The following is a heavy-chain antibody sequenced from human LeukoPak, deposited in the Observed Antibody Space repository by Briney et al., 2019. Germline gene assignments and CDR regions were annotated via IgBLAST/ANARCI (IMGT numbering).Heavy chain of an antibody. Sequence: GESLQISCKGSGYSFTSYWNGWVRQLPGKGLEWMGIIYPDDSDTKYSPSFQGQVTISADKSISTAYLQWSSLKASDTAMYYCARLAFCTNAVCFSNYYYSMDVWGRGTTVTVSS. CDR1: GYSFTSYW. CDR2: IYPDDSDT. J-gene: IGHJ6*03. V-gene: IGHV5-51*01. D-gene: IGHD2-8*01. CDR3: ARLAFCTNAVCFSNYYYSMDV.